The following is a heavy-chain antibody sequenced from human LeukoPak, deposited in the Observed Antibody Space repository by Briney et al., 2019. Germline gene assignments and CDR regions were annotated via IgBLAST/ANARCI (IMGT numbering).Heavy chain of an antibody. CDR2: IHHSEST. Sequence: PSETLSLTCDVSGDSISSRNWWSWVRQSPGKGLEWIGEIHHSESTNSNPSLKSRVTISVDKSKNQISLKLTPVTAADTAVYFCARSPYTYYAMDVWGKGTTVTVSS. CDR1: GDSISSRNW. V-gene: IGHV4-4*02. J-gene: IGHJ6*04. D-gene: IGHD4-11*01. CDR3: ARSPYTYYAMDV.